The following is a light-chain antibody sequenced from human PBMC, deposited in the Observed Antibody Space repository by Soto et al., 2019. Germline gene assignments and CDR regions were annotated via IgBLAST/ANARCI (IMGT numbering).Light chain of an antibody. J-gene: IGKJ3*01. CDR3: QQHGNSPIFT. Sequence: IVLTQSPGTLSLSPGERATLSCRTSQSVISNFLAWYQQKPGQAPRLLIYDASIRATGIPDMFSGSGSGTDFTLTISRREPEDFSVYYCQQHGNSPIFTFGPGTKVEI. V-gene: IGKV3-20*01. CDR1: QSVISNF. CDR2: DAS.